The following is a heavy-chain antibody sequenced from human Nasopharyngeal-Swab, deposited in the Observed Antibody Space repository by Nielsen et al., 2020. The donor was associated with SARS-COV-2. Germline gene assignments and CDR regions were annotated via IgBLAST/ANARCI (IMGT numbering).Heavy chain of an antibody. Sequence: SLKISCAASGFTFDDYAMHWVRQAPGKGLEWVSGISWDSRDIGYADSVKGRFTISRDNAKYSLFLQMNSLRSEDTAVYYCAKDKTAGPIYYGMDVWGRGTTVTVS. J-gene: IGHJ6*02. CDR3: AKDKTAGPIYYGMDV. CDR1: GFTFDDYA. V-gene: IGHV3-9*01. D-gene: IGHD6-13*01. CDR2: ISWDSRDI.